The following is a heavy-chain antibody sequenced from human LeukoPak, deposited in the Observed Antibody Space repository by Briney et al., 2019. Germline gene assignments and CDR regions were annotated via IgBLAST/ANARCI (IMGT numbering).Heavy chain of an antibody. CDR3: AKNVLLWFGIDY. CDR2: ISGNGGST. Sequence: GGSLRLSCAASGFTFSSYAMSWVRQAPGKGLEWVSAISGNGGSTYYADSVKGRFTISKDNSKNTLYLQMNSLRAEDTAVYYCAKNVLLWFGIDYWGQGTLVTVSS. V-gene: IGHV3-23*01. J-gene: IGHJ4*02. D-gene: IGHD3-10*01. CDR1: GFTFSSYA.